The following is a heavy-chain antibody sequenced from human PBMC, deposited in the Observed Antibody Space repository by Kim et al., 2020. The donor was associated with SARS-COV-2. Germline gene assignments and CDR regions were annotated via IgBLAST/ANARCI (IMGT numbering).Heavy chain of an antibody. V-gene: IGHV4-4*07. D-gene: IGHD3-16*01. CDR2: IYASGST. J-gene: IGHJ5*02. CDR3: ARALRGIDP. CDR1: GDSMSGYS. Sequence: SGTLSLTCTVSGDSMSGYSWSWIRQPAGKGLEWIGRIYASGSTNYNPSLKSRVTMSLDTSKNQFSLNLSSVTAADTAVYYCARALRGIDPWGQGTLVTVSS.